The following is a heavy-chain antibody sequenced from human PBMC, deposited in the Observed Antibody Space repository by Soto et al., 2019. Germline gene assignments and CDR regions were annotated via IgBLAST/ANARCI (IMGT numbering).Heavy chain of an antibody. Sequence: GASVKVSCKASGGTFSSYAISWVRQAPGQGLEWMGGIIPIFGTANYAQKFQGRVTITADESTSTAYMELSSLRSEDTAVYYCAGEEGIRDFYYYGMDVWGQGTTVTVSS. CDR1: GGTFSSYA. CDR2: IIPIFGTA. CDR3: AGEEGIRDFYYYGMDV. J-gene: IGHJ6*02. V-gene: IGHV1-69*13. D-gene: IGHD3-10*01.